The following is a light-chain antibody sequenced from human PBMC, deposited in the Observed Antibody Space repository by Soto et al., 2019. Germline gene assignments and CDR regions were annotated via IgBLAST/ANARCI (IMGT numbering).Light chain of an antibody. CDR3: AAWDDSLAWV. CDR1: SSNMRTYT. V-gene: IGLV1-44*01. CDR2: SND. J-gene: IGLJ3*02. Sequence: QSVLTQPPSASGTPGQTVSISCSGTSSNMRTYTVNWYQHLPGTAPKLIIYSNDQRPSGVPDRFSASKSGTSASLAINGLQSADEAVYYCAAWDDSLAWVFGGGTQLTVL.